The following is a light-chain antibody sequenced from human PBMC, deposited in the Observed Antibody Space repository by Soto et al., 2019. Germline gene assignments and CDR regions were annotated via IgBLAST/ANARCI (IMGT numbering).Light chain of an antibody. CDR3: ETWDFNTRV. J-gene: IGLJ3*02. V-gene: IGLV4-60*02. Sequence: QLVLTQSSSASASLGSSVKLTCTLSSGHSSYIIAWHQQQPGKAPRYLMKLEGSGSYNKGSGVPDRFSGSSSGADRYLTISSRQFEDEADYYCETWDFNTRVFGGGTKLTFL. CDR2: LEGSGSY. CDR1: SGHSSYI.